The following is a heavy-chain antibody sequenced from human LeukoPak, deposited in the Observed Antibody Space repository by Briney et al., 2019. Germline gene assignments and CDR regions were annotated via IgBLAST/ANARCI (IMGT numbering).Heavy chain of an antibody. Sequence: GGTLRLSCAASGFTFRRYGMSWVRQAPGKGLEWVSRISGSGGSTFYADSVKGRFTISRDNSKNTLYLQMNSLRAEDTAVYYCAKGGYSIAAYYYYYYMDVWGKGTTVTVSS. CDR1: GFTFRRYG. D-gene: IGHD6-25*01. V-gene: IGHV3-23*01. J-gene: IGHJ6*03. CDR3: AKGGYSIAAYYYYYYMDV. CDR2: ISGSGGST.